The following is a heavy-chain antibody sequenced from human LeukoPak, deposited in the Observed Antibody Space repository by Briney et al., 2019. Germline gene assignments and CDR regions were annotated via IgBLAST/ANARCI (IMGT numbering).Heavy chain of an antibody. Sequence: GGPLRLSCAASGFNFSSYSMSWVRQAPGKGLEWVSAISGSGGSTYYADSVKGRFTISRDNSKNTLYLQMNSLRAEDTAVYYCAKEPTDRWGFGELPQNYWGQGTLVTVSS. CDR3: AKEPTDRWGFGELPQNY. D-gene: IGHD3-10*01. J-gene: IGHJ4*02. CDR2: ISGSGGST. V-gene: IGHV3-23*01. CDR1: GFNFSSYS.